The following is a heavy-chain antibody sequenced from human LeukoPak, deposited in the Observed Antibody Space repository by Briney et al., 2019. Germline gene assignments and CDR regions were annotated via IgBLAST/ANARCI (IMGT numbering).Heavy chain of an antibody. CDR3: ARRSDY. Sequence: GGSLRLSCAASGFTFSSYSMNWVRQAPGKGLEWVSSIDSSGTYIYYADSVKGRFTVSRDNAKNSLYLQMNSLRAEDTAVFYCARRSDYWGQGTLVTVSS. J-gene: IGHJ4*02. CDR1: GFTFSSYS. CDR2: IDSSGTYI. V-gene: IGHV3-21*01.